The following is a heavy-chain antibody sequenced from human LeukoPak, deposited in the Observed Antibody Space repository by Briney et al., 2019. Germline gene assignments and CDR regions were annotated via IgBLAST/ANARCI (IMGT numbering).Heavy chain of an antibody. Sequence: SVKVSCKASGGTFSSYAISWVRQAPGQGLEWMGRIIPILGIANYAQKFQGRVTITADKSTSTAYMELSSLRSEDTAVYYCARSWGTTVVTTYYFDYWGQGTLVSVSS. J-gene: IGHJ4*02. CDR2: IIPILGIA. D-gene: IGHD4-23*01. CDR1: GGTFSSYA. V-gene: IGHV1-69*04. CDR3: ARSWGTTVVTTYYFDY.